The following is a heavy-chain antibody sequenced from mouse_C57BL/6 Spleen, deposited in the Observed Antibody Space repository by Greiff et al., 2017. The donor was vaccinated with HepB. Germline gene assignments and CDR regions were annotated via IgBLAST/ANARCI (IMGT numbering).Heavy chain of an antibody. CDR3: ARYGDSSGFAY. J-gene: IGHJ3*01. V-gene: IGHV1-69*01. CDR2: IDPSDSYT. Sequence: QVQLKQPGAELVMPGASVKLSCKASGYTFTSYWMHWVKQRPGQGLEWIGEIDPSDSYTNYNQKFKGKSTLTVDKSSSTAYMQLSSLTSEDSAVYYCARYGDSSGFAYWGQGTLVTVSA. D-gene: IGHD3-2*02. CDR1: GYTFTSYW.